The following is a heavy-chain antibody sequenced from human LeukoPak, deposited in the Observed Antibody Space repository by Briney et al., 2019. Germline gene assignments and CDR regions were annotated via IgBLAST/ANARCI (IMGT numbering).Heavy chain of an antibody. CDR3: ARFIVVPAGVFITGALDI. CDR1: GGSISSNY. V-gene: IGHV4-59*01. CDR2: IYNSGST. Sequence: PSETLSLTCTVSGGSISSNYWSWIRQPPGKGLEWIGYIYNSGSTNYNPSLKSRVIISVDTSKNQFSLKLSSVTAADTAVYYCARFIVVPAGVFITGALDIWGQGTMVTVSS. D-gene: IGHD2-2*01. J-gene: IGHJ3*02.